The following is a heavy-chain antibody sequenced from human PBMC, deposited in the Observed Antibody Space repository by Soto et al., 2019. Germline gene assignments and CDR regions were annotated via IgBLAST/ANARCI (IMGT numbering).Heavy chain of an antibody. CDR3: VRALELVRAHKALDY. V-gene: IGHV4-39*01. J-gene: IGHJ4*02. D-gene: IGHD1-26*01. CDR2: IYYSGST. Sequence: SETLSLTCTVSGGSISSSSYYWGWIRHPPGKGLEWIGSIYYSGSTYYNPSLKSRVTISVDTSKNQFFLKLSSVTAADTAVYYCVRALELVRAHKALDYWGQGPLVTVSS. CDR1: GGSISSSSYY.